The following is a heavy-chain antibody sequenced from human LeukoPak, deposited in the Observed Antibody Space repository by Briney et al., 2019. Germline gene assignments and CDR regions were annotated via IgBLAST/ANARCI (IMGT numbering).Heavy chain of an antibody. Sequence: GGSLRLSCAASGFIFSSYPMSWVRQAPGKGLEWVSAISGTADNTYYADSVKGRFSISRDNSRNTVHLQMNSLRPEDTAVYYCANQRGGFWGQGTLVTVSS. CDR2: ISGTADNT. CDR1: GFIFSSYP. CDR3: ANQRGGF. D-gene: IGHD3-10*01. V-gene: IGHV3-23*01. J-gene: IGHJ4*02.